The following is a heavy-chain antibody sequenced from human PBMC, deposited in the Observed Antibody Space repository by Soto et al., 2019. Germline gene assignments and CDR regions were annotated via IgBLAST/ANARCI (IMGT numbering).Heavy chain of an antibody. Sequence: SETLSLTCSVSGTSVSNYYWSWIRQPAGKGLEHIGRIYTSGSTSYNPSLKSRVTMSMDTSQTQIYLNLTSVTAADTAVYYCARGGIQLSYAFAYWGKGILVTVSS. J-gene: IGHJ4*02. D-gene: IGHD5-18*01. V-gene: IGHV4-4*07. CDR2: IYTSGST. CDR3: ARGGIQLSYAFAY. CDR1: GTSVSNYY.